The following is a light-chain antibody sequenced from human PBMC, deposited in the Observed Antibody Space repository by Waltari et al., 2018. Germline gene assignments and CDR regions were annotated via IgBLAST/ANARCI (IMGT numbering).Light chain of an antibody. Sequence: QLVLTQSPSASASLGASVKPTCTLSSGHSSNVIAWHQQPPEKGPRYLMKVNSDGSHSKGDKIPDRFSGSSSGAEHYLTISSLQSEDEADYYCQTGGHGTWVFGGGTKLTVL. CDR1: SGHSSNV. J-gene: IGLJ3*02. CDR2: VNSDGSH. V-gene: IGLV4-69*01. CDR3: QTGGHGTWV.